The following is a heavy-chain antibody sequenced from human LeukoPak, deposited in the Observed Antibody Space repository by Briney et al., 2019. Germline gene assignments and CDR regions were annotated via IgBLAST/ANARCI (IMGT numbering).Heavy chain of an antibody. D-gene: IGHD3-22*01. CDR3: AKGNYDSSGYYFSRGNWFDP. V-gene: IGHV3-23*01. Sequence: GGSLRLSCAASGFTFSSYAMSWVRQAPGKGLEWVSAISGSGGSTYYADSVKGRFTIYRDNSKNTLYLQMNSLRAEDTAVYYCAKGNYDSSGYYFSRGNWFDPWGQGTLVTVSS. CDR2: ISGSGGST. J-gene: IGHJ5*02. CDR1: GFTFSSYA.